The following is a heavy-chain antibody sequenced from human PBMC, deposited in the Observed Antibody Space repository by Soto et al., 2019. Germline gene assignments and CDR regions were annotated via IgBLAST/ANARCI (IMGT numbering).Heavy chain of an antibody. Sequence: PGGSPRLSCAASGLTVSGKKYLAWVRQAPGKGLEWVSALYDVDGSFYADSVKGRFTTSSDSSKTTVYLQMNGLRPDDTAVYYCTNWQKREPPYNVWGQGTTVTVSS. CDR3: TNWQKREPPYNV. J-gene: IGHJ3*01. CDR1: GLTVSGKKY. D-gene: IGHD1-1*01. V-gene: IGHV3-53*01. CDR2: LYDVDGS.